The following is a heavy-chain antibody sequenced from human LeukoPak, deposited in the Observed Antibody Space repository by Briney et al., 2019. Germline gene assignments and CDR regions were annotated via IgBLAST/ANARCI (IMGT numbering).Heavy chain of an antibody. Sequence: ASVKVSCKASGGTSSSYAISWVRQAPGQGLEWMGRIIPIFGTANYAQKFQGRVTITADKSTSTAYMELSSLRSEDTAVYYCARDHPYYYDSSGYYYANWGQGTLVTVSS. V-gene: IGHV1-69*06. CDR2: IIPIFGTA. D-gene: IGHD3-22*01. CDR1: GGTSSSYA. J-gene: IGHJ4*02. CDR3: ARDHPYYYDSSGYYYAN.